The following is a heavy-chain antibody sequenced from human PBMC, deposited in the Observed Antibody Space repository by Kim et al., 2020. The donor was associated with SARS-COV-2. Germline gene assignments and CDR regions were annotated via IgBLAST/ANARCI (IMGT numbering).Heavy chain of an antibody. CDR2: INHSGST. D-gene: IGHD3-3*01. V-gene: IGHV4-34*01. Sequence: SETLSLTCAVYGGSFSGYYWSWIRQPPGKGLEWIGEINHSGSTNYNPSLKSRVTISVDTSKNQFSLKLSSVTAADTAVYYCARGFRSFYDFWTTYYDYGMDVWGQGTTVTVSS. J-gene: IGHJ6*02. CDR3: ARGFRSFYDFWTTYYDYGMDV. CDR1: GGSFSGYY.